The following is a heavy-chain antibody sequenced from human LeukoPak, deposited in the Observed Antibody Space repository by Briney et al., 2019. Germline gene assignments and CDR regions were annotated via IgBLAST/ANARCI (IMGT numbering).Heavy chain of an antibody. Sequence: SETLSLTCTVSGGSISGYYRSWIRQPPGKGLEWIGYIYYSGSTTYNPSLKTRVTMSVDTSKNQFSLKLSSVTAADTAVYYCAREYSSSDGGDYWGQGTLVTVSS. CDR1: GGSISGYY. D-gene: IGHD6-6*01. J-gene: IGHJ4*02. CDR2: IYYSGST. V-gene: IGHV4-59*08. CDR3: AREYSSSDGGDY.